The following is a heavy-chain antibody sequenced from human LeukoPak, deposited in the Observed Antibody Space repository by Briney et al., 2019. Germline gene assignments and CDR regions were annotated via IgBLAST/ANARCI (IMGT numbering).Heavy chain of an antibody. Sequence: PSETLSLTCTVSGGSISSSSYYWGWIRQPPGKGLEWIGSIYYSGSTYYNPSLKSRVTISVGTSKNQFSLKLSSVTAADTAVYCCARLEDYYDSSGPLGGAFDIWGQGTMVTVSS. CDR2: IYYSGST. V-gene: IGHV4-39*01. D-gene: IGHD3-22*01. CDR1: GGSISSSSYY. J-gene: IGHJ3*02. CDR3: ARLEDYYDSSGPLGGAFDI.